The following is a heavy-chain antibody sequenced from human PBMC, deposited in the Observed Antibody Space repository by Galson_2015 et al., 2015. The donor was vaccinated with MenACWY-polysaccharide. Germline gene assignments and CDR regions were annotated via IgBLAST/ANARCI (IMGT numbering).Heavy chain of an antibody. CDR2: ISYDGSNK. Sequence: SLRLSCAASGFTFSSYAMHWVRQAPGKGLEWVAVISYDGSNKYYADSVKGRFTISRDNSKNTLYLQMNSLRAEDTAVYYCARDISRVRPVPGTVAASYWGQGTLVTVSS. CDR1: GFTFSSYA. CDR3: ARDISRVRPVPGTVAASY. V-gene: IGHV3-30-3*01. J-gene: IGHJ4*02. D-gene: IGHD6-19*01.